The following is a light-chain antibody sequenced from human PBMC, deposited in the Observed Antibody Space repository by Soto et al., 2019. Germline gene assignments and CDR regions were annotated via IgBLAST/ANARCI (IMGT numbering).Light chain of an antibody. V-gene: IGLV2-14*01. CDR3: ISYTTTGALV. CDR2: DVS. Sequence: QSALTQPRSVSGSPGQSVTISCTGTSSDVGGYNYVSWYQQHPVKAPKLMIYDVSNRPSGISNRFSGFRSGSTAPLTVSGLQPEDDAHYYCISYTTTGALVFGGGTKLTVL. J-gene: IGLJ2*01. CDR1: SSDVGGYNY.